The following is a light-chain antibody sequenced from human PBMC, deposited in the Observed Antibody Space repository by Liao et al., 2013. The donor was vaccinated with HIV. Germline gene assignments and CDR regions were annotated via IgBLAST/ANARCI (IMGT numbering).Light chain of an antibody. CDR2: QDS. V-gene: IGLV3-1*01. J-gene: IGLJ2*01. CDR3: QAWDSSTAVV. CDR1: ALPNQY. Sequence: SYELTQPPSVSVSPGQTARITCSGDALPNQYAYWYQQKPGQSPVLVIYQDSKRPSGIPERFSGSNSGNTATLTISGTQAMDEADYYCQAWDSSTAVVFGGGTKLTVL.